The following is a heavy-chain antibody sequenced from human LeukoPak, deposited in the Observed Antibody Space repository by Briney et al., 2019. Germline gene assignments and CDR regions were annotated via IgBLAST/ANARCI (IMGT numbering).Heavy chain of an antibody. CDR1: GFTFSSYA. D-gene: IGHD6-19*01. CDR3: ANLRYSSGCDY. J-gene: IGHJ4*02. Sequence: GGSLRLSCAASGFTFSSYAMSWVRQAPGKGLEWVSAVSGSGGSTYYADSVKGRFTISRDNSKNTLYLQMNSLRAEDTAVYYCANLRYSSGCDYWGQGTLVTVSS. V-gene: IGHV3-23*01. CDR2: VSGSGGST.